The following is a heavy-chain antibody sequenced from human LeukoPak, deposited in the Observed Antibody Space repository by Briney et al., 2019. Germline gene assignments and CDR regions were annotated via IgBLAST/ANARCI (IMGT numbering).Heavy chain of an antibody. CDR3: ARQDGLWVGDLGGWFDF. CDR2: ISTTGST. J-gene: IGHJ5*01. V-gene: IGHV4-4*09. Sequence: SETLSLTCTVSGTSISRHYWSWLRQSAALGLECLGYISTTGSTTYNPSLEGRVTMSEDTSQNQLSLTLSSVTAADTAVYFCARQDGLWVGDLGGWFDFWGQGIQVTVSS. D-gene: IGHD3-10*01. CDR1: GTSISRHY.